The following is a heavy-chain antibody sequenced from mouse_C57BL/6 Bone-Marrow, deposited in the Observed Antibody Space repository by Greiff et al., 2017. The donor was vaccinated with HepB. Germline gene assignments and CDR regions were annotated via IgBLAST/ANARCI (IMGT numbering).Heavy chain of an antibody. V-gene: IGHV1-82*01. D-gene: IGHD2-3*01. CDR2: IYPGDGDT. CDR3: ARLYDVLWYFDV. Sequence: QVQLQQSGPELVKPGASVTISCKASGYAFSSSWMNWVKQRPGEGLEWIGRIYPGDGDTNYNGKFKGKATLTADKSSSTAYMQLSSLTSEESAVFLCARLYDVLWYFDVWGTGTKFIVSS. CDR1: GYAFSSSW. J-gene: IGHJ1*03.